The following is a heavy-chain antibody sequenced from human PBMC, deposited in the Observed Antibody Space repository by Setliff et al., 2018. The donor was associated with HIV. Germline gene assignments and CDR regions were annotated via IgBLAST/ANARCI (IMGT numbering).Heavy chain of an antibody. CDR3: AKDGSGWSQH. J-gene: IGHJ1*01. CDR2: INPDGLRK. V-gene: IGHV3-7*01. D-gene: IGHD6-19*01. CDR1: GFNFGDFW. Sequence: PGGSLRLSCAASGFNFGDFWMYWVRHTPGRGLEWVANINPDGLRKYYMGSVKGRFTTSRDNAKSSLFLQMNSLRPEDTAVYYCAKDGSGWSQHWGQGTRVTVSS.